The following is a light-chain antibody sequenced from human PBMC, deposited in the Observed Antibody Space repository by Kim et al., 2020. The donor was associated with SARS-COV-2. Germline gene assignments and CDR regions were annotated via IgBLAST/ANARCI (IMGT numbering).Light chain of an antibody. V-gene: IGLV6-57*01. Sequence: NFMLTQPHSVSESPGKTVTISCTRSSGSIASNYVQWYQQRPGSSPTTVIYEDNQRPSGVPDRFSGSIDSSSNSASLTISGLKTEDAADYYCQSYDSSNRWVFGGGTQLTVL. CDR2: EDN. CDR3: QSYDSSNRWV. CDR1: SGSIASNY. J-gene: IGLJ3*02.